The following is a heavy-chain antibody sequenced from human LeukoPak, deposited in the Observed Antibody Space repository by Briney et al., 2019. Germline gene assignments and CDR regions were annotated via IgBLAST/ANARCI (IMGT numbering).Heavy chain of an antibody. V-gene: IGHV3-7*03. CDR2: IKQDGSEK. D-gene: IGHD3-16*01. CDR3: AGDSLGAVASY. Sequence: GGSLRLSCAASGFTFSSYWMSWVRQAPGKGLEWVANIKQDGSEKYYVDSVKGRFTISRDNAKNSLNLQMNSLRAEDTAVYYCAGDSLGAVASYWGQGTLVTVSS. J-gene: IGHJ4*02. CDR1: GFTFSSYW.